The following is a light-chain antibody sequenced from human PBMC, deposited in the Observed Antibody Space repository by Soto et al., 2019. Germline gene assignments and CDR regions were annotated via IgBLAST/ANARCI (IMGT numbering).Light chain of an antibody. Sequence: SVLTQPASVSGSPGQSITISCTGTSSDIGNYDFVSWYQQVPGTAPKAMIYEVSSRPSGVSNRFSGSKSGNSASLTISGLQAEDEAYYYCSSYTTSITYVFGSRTNVTVL. CDR2: EVS. CDR1: SSDIGNYDF. V-gene: IGLV2-14*01. J-gene: IGLJ1*01. CDR3: SSYTTSITYV.